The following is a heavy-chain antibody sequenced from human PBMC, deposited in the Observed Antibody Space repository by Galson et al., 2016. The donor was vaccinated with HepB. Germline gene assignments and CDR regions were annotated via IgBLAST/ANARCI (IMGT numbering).Heavy chain of an antibody. J-gene: IGHJ4*02. CDR3: VRGGLYCGGYCSRPYYFDD. Sequence: SLRLSCAASGFTFRNYDMHWVRQAAGKSLEWVSGVGVAGDTYSPDSVKGRFTISREDAKNSVYFQMNSLTAGDTALYFWVRGGLYCGGYCSRPYYFDDWGQGILVTVSS. D-gene: IGHD2-21*01. CDR2: VGVAGDT. V-gene: IGHV3-13*01. CDR1: GFTFRNYD.